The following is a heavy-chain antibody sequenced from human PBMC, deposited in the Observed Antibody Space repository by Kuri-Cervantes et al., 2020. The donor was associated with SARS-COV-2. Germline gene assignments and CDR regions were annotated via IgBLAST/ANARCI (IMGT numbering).Heavy chain of an antibody. CDR1: GFTFSSYS. Sequence: LSCAASGFTFSSYSMHWVRQAPGKGLEWVAVISYDGSNKYYADSVKGRFTISRDNSKNTLYLQMNSLRPEDTAVYYCAGSSDTAMERELDNWGQGTVVTVSS. D-gene: IGHD5-18*01. J-gene: IGHJ4*02. CDR2: ISYDGSNK. CDR3: AGSSDTAMERELDN. V-gene: IGHV3-30*04.